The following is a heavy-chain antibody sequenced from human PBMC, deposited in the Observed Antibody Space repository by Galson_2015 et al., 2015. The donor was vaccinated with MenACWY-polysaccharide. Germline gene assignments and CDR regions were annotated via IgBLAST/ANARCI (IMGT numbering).Heavy chain of an antibody. Sequence: PALVKPTQTLTLTCTFSGFSLSTRGMRVIWIRQPPGKALEWLARIDWDDRKFYSTSLKTRPTISKDTSKNQVILTMTNMDPVDTATYYCVRSPVGSAGYLDLWGRGTLDTVSS. CDR1: GFSLSTRGMR. V-gene: IGHV2-70*04. J-gene: IGHJ2*01. CDR3: VRSPVGSAGYLDL. D-gene: IGHD3-10*01. CDR2: IDWDDRK.